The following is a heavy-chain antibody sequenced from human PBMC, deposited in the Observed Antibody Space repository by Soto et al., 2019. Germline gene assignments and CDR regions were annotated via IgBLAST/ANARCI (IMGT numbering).Heavy chain of an antibody. CDR1: GGSISSSSYY. D-gene: IGHD4-17*01. CDR2: IYYSGST. CDR3: ARTTTDYFDY. J-gene: IGHJ4*02. V-gene: IGHV4-39*07. Sequence: SETLSLTCTVSGGSISSSSYYWGWIRQPPGEGLEWIGSIYYSGSTYYNPSLKSRVTISVDTSKNQFSLKLSSVTAADTAVYYCARTTTDYFDYWGQGTLVTVSS.